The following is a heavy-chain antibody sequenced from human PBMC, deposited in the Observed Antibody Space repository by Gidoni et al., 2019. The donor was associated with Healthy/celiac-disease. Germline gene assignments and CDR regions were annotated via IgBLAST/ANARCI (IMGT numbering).Heavy chain of an antibody. V-gene: IGHV4-31*03. Sequence: QVQLQESGPVLVKPSQTLSLTCTVSGGSIRSGGYYWSWIRQHPGKGLEGIGYIDYSGSTYYNPSLKSRFTIAVDTSKNQFSLKLSAVTAADTAVDYCARGSAEWLLSYYFDYWGQGTLVTVSS. CDR3: ARGSAEWLLSYYFDY. CDR2: IDYSGST. CDR1: GGSIRSGGYY. D-gene: IGHD3-3*01. J-gene: IGHJ4*02.